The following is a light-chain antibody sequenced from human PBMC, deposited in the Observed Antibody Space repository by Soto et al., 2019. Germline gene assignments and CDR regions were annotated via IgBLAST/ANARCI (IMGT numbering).Light chain of an antibody. CDR3: QQYGNSPQT. V-gene: IGKV3-20*01. CDR2: GAS. CDR1: QSVSSSY. Sequence: EIVLTQSPGTLSLSPGERATLSCRASQSVSSSYLAWYQQKPGQAPRLLIYGASSRATGIPDRFSGSWSGTDFTLTISRLEPEDFAVYYCQQYGNSPQTFGQGTKVEIK. J-gene: IGKJ1*01.